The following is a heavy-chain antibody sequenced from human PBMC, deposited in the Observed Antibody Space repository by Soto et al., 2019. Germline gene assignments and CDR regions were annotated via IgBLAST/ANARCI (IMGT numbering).Heavy chain of an antibody. Sequence: SVKVSCKASGGTFSSYAISWVRQAPGQGLEWMGGIIPIFGTANYAQKFQGGVTITADKSTSTAYMELSSLRSEDTAVYYCARGDGGYCSSTSCYPLGWFDPWGQGTLVTVSS. CDR2: IIPIFGTA. J-gene: IGHJ5*02. CDR1: GGTFSSYA. CDR3: ARGDGGYCSSTSCYPLGWFDP. D-gene: IGHD2-2*01. V-gene: IGHV1-69*06.